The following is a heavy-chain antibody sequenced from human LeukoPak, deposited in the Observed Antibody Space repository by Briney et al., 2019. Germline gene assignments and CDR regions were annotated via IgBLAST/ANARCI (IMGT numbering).Heavy chain of an antibody. D-gene: IGHD3-22*01. CDR3: ARQANDHSGHDY. CDR2: INPNSGGT. CDR1: GYPFTDYY. J-gene: IGHJ4*02. Sequence: ASVKVSSTASGYPFTDYYIHWPRQAPGQGLEGMGWINPNSGGTNYAQKFQDRVTMTRDTSISTAYMELSSLRSDDTAVYYCARQANDHSGHDYWGQGTLVTVSS. V-gene: IGHV1-2*02.